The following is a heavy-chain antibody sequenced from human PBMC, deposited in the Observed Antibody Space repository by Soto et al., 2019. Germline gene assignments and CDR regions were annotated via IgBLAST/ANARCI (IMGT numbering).Heavy chain of an antibody. V-gene: IGHV5-10-1*01. CDR2: IDPSDSYT. J-gene: IGHJ4*02. CDR1: GYSFTSYW. CDR3: ARLPRRVSCSGGSCHFDY. Sequence: PGESLKISCKGSGYSFTSYWISWVRQMPGKGLEWMGRIDPSDSYTNYSPSFQGHVTISADKSISTAHLQWSSLKASDTAMYYCARLPRRVSCSGGSCHFDYWGQGTLVTVSS. D-gene: IGHD2-15*01.